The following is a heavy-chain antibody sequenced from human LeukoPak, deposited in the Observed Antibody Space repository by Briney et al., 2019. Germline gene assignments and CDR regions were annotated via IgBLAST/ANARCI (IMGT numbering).Heavy chain of an antibody. J-gene: IGHJ4*02. D-gene: IGHD3-3*01. CDR1: GGSIISSNYY. CDR3: ASTLRFLPYRRFDY. CDR2: IYQSGSGSS. Sequence: PSETLSLTCSVSGGSIISSNYYWGWIRQPLGKGLEWSGSIYQSGSGSSYYNPSLKSRVTIFGDTSKNQFFLRLSSVTAADTAVYYCASTLRFLPYRRFDYWGQGTLVTVPS. V-gene: IGHV4-39*01.